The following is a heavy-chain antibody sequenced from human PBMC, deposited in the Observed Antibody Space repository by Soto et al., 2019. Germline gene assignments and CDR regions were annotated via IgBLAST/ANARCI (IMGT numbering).Heavy chain of an antibody. CDR3: ARDVSPDYYDSSGYYPSNWFDP. Sequence: SVKVSCKASGGTFSSYTISWVRQAPGQGLEWMGRIIPILGIANYAQKFQGRVTITADKSTSTAYMELSSLRSEDTAVYYCARDVSPDYYDSSGYYPSNWFDPWGQGTLVTVSS. J-gene: IGHJ5*02. CDR2: IIPILGIA. D-gene: IGHD3-22*01. CDR1: GGTFSSYT. V-gene: IGHV1-69*04.